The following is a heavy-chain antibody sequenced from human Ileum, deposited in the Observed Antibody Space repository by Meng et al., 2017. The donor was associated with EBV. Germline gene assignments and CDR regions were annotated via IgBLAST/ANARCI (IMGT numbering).Heavy chain of an antibody. J-gene: IGHJ4*02. D-gene: IGHD6-19*01. CDR1: GGSVRSGGNY. Sequence: QVQLQESGPGLVKHLESLSLTCSVSGGSVRSGGNYWRWIRQTPGKGLEWIGYIYNSGSTNYNPSLKSRVTISVDTSKNQFSLKLSSVTAADTAVYYCARDGYSSGSDWGQGTLVTVSS. V-gene: IGHV4-61*08. CDR3: ARDGYSSGSD. CDR2: IYNSGST.